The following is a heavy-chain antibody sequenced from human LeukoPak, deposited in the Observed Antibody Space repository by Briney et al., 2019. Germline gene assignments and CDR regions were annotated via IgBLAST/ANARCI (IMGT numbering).Heavy chain of an antibody. CDR2: ISGSGGST. V-gene: IGHV3-23*01. D-gene: IGHD6-13*01. J-gene: IGHJ5*02. Sequence: GGSLRLSCAASGFTFSSYAMSWVRQAPGKGLEWVSAISGSGGSTYYADSVKGRFTISRDNSKNTLYLQMNSLRAEDAAVYYCSKIRSWYGKWFDPWGQGTLVTVSS. CDR3: SKIRSWYGKWFDP. CDR1: GFTFSSYA.